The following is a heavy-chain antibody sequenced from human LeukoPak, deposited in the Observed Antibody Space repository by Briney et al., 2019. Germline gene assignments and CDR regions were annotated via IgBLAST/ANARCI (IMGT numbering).Heavy chain of an antibody. J-gene: IGHJ5*02. Sequence: PGGSLRLSCAASGFTFSDYYMSWIRQAPGKGLEWVSYISSSGSTIYYADSVKGRFTISRDNAKNSLYLQMNSMRAEDTAVYYCARDRSQYYDILTGINWFDPWGQGTLVTVSS. CDR2: ISSSGSTI. CDR3: ARDRSQYYDILTGINWFDP. D-gene: IGHD3-9*01. V-gene: IGHV3-11*04. CDR1: GFTFSDYY.